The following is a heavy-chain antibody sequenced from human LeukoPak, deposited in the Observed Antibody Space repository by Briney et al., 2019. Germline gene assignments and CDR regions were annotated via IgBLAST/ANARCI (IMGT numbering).Heavy chain of an antibody. J-gene: IGHJ4*02. D-gene: IGHD2-15*01. Sequence: GESLKISCKGSGYRFTTYWIGWVRQLPRKGLEWMGIIYPVNSDIRYSPSFEGQVTISADKSISTAYLQWSTLKASDTAVYYCARHGMLRGGYFDHWGQGTLVTVCS. CDR1: GYRFTTYW. V-gene: IGHV5-51*01. CDR2: IYPVNSDI. CDR3: ARHGMLRGGYFDH.